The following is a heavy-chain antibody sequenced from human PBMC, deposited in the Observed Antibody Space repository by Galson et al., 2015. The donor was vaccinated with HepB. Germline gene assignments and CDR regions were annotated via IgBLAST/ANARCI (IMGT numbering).Heavy chain of an antibody. CDR3: AKNGDCSRSGCVGEGYYMDV. V-gene: IGHV3-30*18. Sequence: LRLSCAASGFTFNNYGMHWVRQAPGKGLEWVAIISYDGSNKYYVDSVKGRFTISRDNSKNTLYLQMNSLRAEDTAVYYCAKNGDCSRSGCVGEGYYMDVWGKGTTVTVSS. CDR2: ISYDGSNK. J-gene: IGHJ6*03. CDR1: GFTFNNYG. D-gene: IGHD2-2*01.